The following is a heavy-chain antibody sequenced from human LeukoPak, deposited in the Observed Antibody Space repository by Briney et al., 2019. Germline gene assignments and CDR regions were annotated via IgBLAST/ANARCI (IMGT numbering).Heavy chain of an antibody. J-gene: IGHJ6*03. D-gene: IGHD3-16*01. CDR3: AKGGGGRLIYYYYMDV. V-gene: IGHV3-74*01. Sequence: GGPLRLSCAASGFTFSNYWMDWVRQAPGKGLVWVSRIHPDGKNTAYADSVKGRFTISRDNAKNSLYLQMNSLRTEDMALYYCAKGGGGRLIYYYYMDVWGKGTTVTVSS. CDR2: IHPDGKNT. CDR1: GFTFSNYW.